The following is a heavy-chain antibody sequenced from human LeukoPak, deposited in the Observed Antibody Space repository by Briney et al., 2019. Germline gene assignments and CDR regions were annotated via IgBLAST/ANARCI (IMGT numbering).Heavy chain of an antibody. D-gene: IGHD3-10*01. CDR2: IYYSGST. CDR1: GGSISSYY. CDR3: ARGPGSRWFGGPGYFDY. V-gene: IGHV4-59*01. Sequence: SETLSLTCTVSGGSISSYYWSWIRQPPGKGLEWIGYIYYSGSTNYNPPLKSRVTISVDTSKNQFSLKLSSMTAADTAVYYCARGPGSRWFGGPGYFDYWGQGTLVTVSS. J-gene: IGHJ4*02.